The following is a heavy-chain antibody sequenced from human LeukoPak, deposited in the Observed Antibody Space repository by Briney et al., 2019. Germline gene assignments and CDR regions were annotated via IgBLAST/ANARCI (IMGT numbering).Heavy chain of an antibody. V-gene: IGHV4-34*01. Sequence: SETLSLTCAVYGGSFSDYYWTWIRQPPGKGPEWIGEINHSGSANHNPSLKSRVTISVDTSKNQFSLKLTSVTAADTAVYYCARVGHYDRSGYYIAYWGRGTLVTVSS. CDR3: ARVGHYDRSGYYIAY. D-gene: IGHD3-22*01. CDR2: INHSGSA. J-gene: IGHJ4*02. CDR1: GGSFSDYY.